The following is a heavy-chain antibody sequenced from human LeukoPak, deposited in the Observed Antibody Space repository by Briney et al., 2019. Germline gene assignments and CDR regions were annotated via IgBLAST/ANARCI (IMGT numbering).Heavy chain of an antibody. CDR3: ARDSSSWYYYYYGMDV. CDR1: GYTFTGYY. J-gene: IGHJ6*02. Sequence: GASVKVSCKASGYTFTGYYMHWVRQAPGQGLEWMGWISAYNGNTNYAQKLQGRVTMTTDTSTSTAYMELRSLRSDDTAVYYCARDSSSWYYYYYGMDVWGQGTTVTVSS. D-gene: IGHD6-13*01. V-gene: IGHV1-18*04. CDR2: ISAYNGNT.